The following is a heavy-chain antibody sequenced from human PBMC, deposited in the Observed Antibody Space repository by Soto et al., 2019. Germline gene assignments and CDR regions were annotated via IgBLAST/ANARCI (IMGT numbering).Heavy chain of an antibody. CDR2: INPNSGGT. J-gene: IGHJ6*02. V-gene: IGHV1-2*02. Sequence: ASVKVSCRASGYTFTGYYMHWVRQAPGQGLEWMGWINPNSGGTNCAQKFQGRVTMTRDTSISTAYMELSRLRSDDTAVYYCARVRGYDFWSGYWRTYYYYYGMDAWGQGTTVTVSS. D-gene: IGHD3-3*01. CDR1: GYTFTGYY. CDR3: ARVRGYDFWSGYWRTYYYYYGMDA.